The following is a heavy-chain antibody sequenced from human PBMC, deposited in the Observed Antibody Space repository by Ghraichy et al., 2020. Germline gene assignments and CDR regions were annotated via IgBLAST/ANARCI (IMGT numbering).Heavy chain of an antibody. D-gene: IGHD1-14*01. J-gene: IGHJ4*02. CDR1: GFTFSNSS. CDR2: INHGGKDT. CDR3: ARDRKGGAIDY. Sequence: GGSLRLSCKASGFTFSNSSMSWVRQSPGKGLEWVADINHGGKDTYYVDSLEGRFTISRDNDKNTLFRQISRLRVDDTAIYYCARDRKGGAIDYWGQGTLVAVSP. V-gene: IGHV3-7*03.